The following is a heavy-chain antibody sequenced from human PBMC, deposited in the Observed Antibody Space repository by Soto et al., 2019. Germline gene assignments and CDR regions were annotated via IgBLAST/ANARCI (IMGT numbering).Heavy chain of an antibody. J-gene: IGHJ4*02. V-gene: IGHV4-59*01. Sequence: SETLSLTCTVSGGSISSYYWSWIRQPPGRGLEWIGCISYNGSTDHNPSLKSRVTISLDTSKNRFSLKLSSATAADTAVYYCERRNWQLLVGDYFDYWGQGALVTVAS. D-gene: IGHD6-13*01. CDR3: ERRNWQLLVGDYFDY. CDR1: GGSISSYY. CDR2: ISYNGST.